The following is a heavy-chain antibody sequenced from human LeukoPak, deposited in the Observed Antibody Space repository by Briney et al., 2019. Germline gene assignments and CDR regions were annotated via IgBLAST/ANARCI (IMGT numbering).Heavy chain of an antibody. CDR2: IKQDGGEK. J-gene: IGHJ5*02. V-gene: IGHV3-7*01. Sequence: GGSLRLSCAASGFTFSSYWMTWVRQAPGKGLEWVANIKQDGGEKYSRDNAKNSLYLQMNSLRAEDTAVYYCAKDRGPFVAIDNNWLDPWGQGTLVTVSS. CDR3: AKDRGPFVAIDNNWLDP. CDR1: GFTFSSYW. D-gene: IGHD3-3*02.